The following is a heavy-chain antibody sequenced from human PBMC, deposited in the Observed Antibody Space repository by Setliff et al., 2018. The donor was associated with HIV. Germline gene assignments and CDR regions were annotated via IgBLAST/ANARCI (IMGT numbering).Heavy chain of an antibody. J-gene: IGHJ4*02. Sequence: PSETLSLTCALYGGSFSDYYWSWIRQPPGMGLEWIGEVNRGRRTNYNSSLKSRVTISIDTSKNQFSLKLSSVTAADTAVYFCAGGRGSSSSWPIDYWGQGTLVTVSS. D-gene: IGHD6-13*01. CDR1: GGSFSDYY. CDR3: AGGRGSSSSWPIDY. CDR2: VNRGRRT. V-gene: IGHV4-34*01.